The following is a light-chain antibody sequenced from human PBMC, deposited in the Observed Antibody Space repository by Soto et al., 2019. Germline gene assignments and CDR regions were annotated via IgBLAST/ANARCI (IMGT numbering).Light chain of an antibody. Sequence: DIVMTQSPGSLAVSLGERATINCKSIQSVLLTSNNKNYLSXCXXKXGQPPKLLIYWAYTRESGVPERFSASGSGTDLTLTITSLQAQDVAIYYCQQYYTTHSTFGQGTRLEI. J-gene: IGKJ5*01. CDR3: QQYYTTHST. V-gene: IGKV4-1*01. CDR1: QSVLLTSNNKNY. CDR2: WAY.